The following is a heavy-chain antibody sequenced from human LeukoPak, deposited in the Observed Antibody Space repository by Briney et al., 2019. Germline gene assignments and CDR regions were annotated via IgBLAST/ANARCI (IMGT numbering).Heavy chain of an antibody. D-gene: IGHD2-2*01. CDR3: AIGMVCCSTRCQYYDGMDV. Sequence: RASVKVSCKASGYTFAGYYMHWVRQAPGQGLEWMGRISPILAIPNYAQKLQGSVTITADTSTSTAYMELSSLRSDDTAVYYCAIGMVCCSTRCQYYDGMDVWGQGTTVSVSS. CDR1: GYTFAGYY. J-gene: IGHJ6*02. CDR2: ISPILAIP. V-gene: IGHV1-2*02.